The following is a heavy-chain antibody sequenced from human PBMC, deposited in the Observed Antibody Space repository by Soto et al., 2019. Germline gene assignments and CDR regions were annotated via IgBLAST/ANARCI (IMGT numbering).Heavy chain of an antibody. J-gene: IGHJ6*02. D-gene: IGHD2-15*01. CDR3: ARGIRGSYGVDV. Sequence: EVQLVESGGGLVQPGGSLRLSCAASGFTFSSYWMHWVRQAPGKGLVWVSRINSDGSTTNYADSVKGRFTISRDNAKNTLYLQMDSLRAEDTAVYYCARGIRGSYGVDVWGQGPTVTVPS. CDR2: INSDGSTT. CDR1: GFTFSSYW. V-gene: IGHV3-74*01.